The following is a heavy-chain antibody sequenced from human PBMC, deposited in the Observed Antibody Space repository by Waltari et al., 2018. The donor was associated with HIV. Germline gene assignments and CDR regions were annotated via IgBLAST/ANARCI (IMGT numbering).Heavy chain of an antibody. V-gene: IGHV4-34*02. CDR1: VGSFRDYY. CDR2: INHTGNS. Sequence: KLQQWGAGLVKPSETLSLTCAVYVGSFRDYYWTWIRQPPGKGLEWIGEINHTGNSNYKPSLKSRVTMSVDTSKNQFSLKLFSVTAADTAVYYCASGIMGHRYPRRYFDYWGLGTLVTVSS. J-gene: IGHJ4*02. D-gene: IGHD3-16*01. CDR3: ASGIMGHRYPRRYFDY.